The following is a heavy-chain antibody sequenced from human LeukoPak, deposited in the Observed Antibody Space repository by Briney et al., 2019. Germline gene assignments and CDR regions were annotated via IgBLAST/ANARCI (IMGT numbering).Heavy chain of an antibody. D-gene: IGHD3-16*01. Sequence: GSLRLSCAASGFIVSDYSISWIRQSPAKGPEWISYVMSGRGSTNYADSVNGRFTISRDNAKNSLALQLDGLRADDTAVYFCSRERRGSYYSFEAWGQGTLVTVSS. CDR1: GFIVSDYS. V-gene: IGHV3-11*05. CDR3: SRERRGSYYSFEA. J-gene: IGHJ4*02. CDR2: VMSGRGST.